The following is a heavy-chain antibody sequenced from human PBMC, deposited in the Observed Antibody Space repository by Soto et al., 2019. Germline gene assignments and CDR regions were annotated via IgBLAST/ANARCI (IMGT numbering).Heavy chain of an antibody. CDR1: GGSVSRDSNF. Sequence: VTLSLTCTVSGGSVSRDSNFWSWIRQPPGKGLEWIGYIYYSGPSRYNPSLESRVTISIDSSKNQVSLTLTSVTAADTAVYYCARGYSSYAHWGRGTLVTVSS. CDR2: IYYSGPS. CDR3: ARGYSSYAH. J-gene: IGHJ4*02. V-gene: IGHV4-61*01. D-gene: IGHD6-13*01.